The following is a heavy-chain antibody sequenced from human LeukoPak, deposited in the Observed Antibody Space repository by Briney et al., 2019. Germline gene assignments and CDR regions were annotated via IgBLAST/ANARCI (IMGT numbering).Heavy chain of an antibody. CDR1: GFTFSSYG. Sequence: GGSLRLSCAASGFTFSSYGMHWVRQAPGKGLEWVALIWYDGSDKYYADSVKGRFTISRDNSKNTLYLQMNSLRAEDTAVYYCARDLTTYHYDTTGHDYWGQGTLVTVSS. CDR2: IWYDGSDK. CDR3: ARDLTTYHYDTTGHDY. J-gene: IGHJ4*02. D-gene: IGHD3-22*01. V-gene: IGHV3-33*08.